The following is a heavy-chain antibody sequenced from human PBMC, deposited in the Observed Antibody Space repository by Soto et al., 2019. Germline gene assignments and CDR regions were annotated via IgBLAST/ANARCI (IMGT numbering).Heavy chain of an antibody. CDR3: AKGPLVWFGEPYYFDY. CDR2: ISWNSGSI. J-gene: IGHJ4*02. Sequence: EVQLVESGGGLVQPGRSLRLSCAASGFTFDDYAMHWVRQAPGKGLEWVSGISWNSGSIGYADSVKGRFTISRDNAKNYLYLQMNSLRAEDTALYYCAKGPLVWFGEPYYFDYWGQGTLVTVSS. V-gene: IGHV3-9*01. CDR1: GFTFDDYA. D-gene: IGHD3-10*01.